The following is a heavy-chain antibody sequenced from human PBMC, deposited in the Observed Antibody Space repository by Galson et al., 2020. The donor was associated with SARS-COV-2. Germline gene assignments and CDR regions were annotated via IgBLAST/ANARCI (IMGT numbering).Heavy chain of an antibody. CDR1: GFTFSNYV. CDR2: ILSDGSNS. Sequence: GGSLRLSCAASGFTFSNYVMHWVRQAPGKGPEWVAVILSDGSNSSYADSLKGRFTISRDNSKSTLYLQMNSLRAEDTAVYYCARGGEWELPYYFDYWGQGTLVTVSS. J-gene: IGHJ4*02. D-gene: IGHD1-26*01. CDR3: ARGGEWELPYYFDY. V-gene: IGHV3-30*04.